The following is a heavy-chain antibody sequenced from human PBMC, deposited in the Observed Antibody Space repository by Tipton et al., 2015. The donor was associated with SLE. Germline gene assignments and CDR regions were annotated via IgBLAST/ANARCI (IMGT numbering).Heavy chain of an antibody. Sequence: SLRLSCATSGFTFSSYEMIWVRQAPGKGLEWVSSITSGSAIYYADSVKDRFTISRDNAKNSLYLQMDSLRAEDTAVYYCARGEYYYDSSGYPFDYWGQGTLVTVSS. D-gene: IGHD3-22*01. J-gene: IGHJ4*02. CDR1: GFTFSSYE. CDR3: ARGEYYYDSSGYPFDY. CDR2: ITSGSAI. V-gene: IGHV3-48*03.